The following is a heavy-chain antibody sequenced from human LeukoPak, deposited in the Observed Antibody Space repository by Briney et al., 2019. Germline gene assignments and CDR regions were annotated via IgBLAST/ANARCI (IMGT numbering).Heavy chain of an antibody. D-gene: IGHD2-21*02. CDR1: GYTFNSYL. CDR3: ATPDRGTAPNLFDL. V-gene: IGHV1-18*01. CDR2: ISGHNGNT. J-gene: IGHJ2*01. Sequence: ASVKVSCKGSGYTFNSYLISWVRQVPGQGLEWMGWISGHNGNTDYAQKFKDRVTLTTDTSTSTAYMELSRLRSDDTAAYYCATPDRGTAPNLFDLWGRGTLVTVSS.